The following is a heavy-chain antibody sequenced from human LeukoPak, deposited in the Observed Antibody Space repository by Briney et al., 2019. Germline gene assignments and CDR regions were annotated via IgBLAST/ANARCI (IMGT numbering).Heavy chain of an antibody. D-gene: IGHD2-15*01. CDR1: GGSISSSSYY. Sequence: PSETLSLTFTVSGGSISSSSYYWGWIRQPPGKGLEWIGSIYHSGSTYYNPSLKSRVTISVDRSKNQFSLKLSSVTAADTAVYYCARGDGVVEDYWGQGTLVTVSS. CDR2: IYHSGST. J-gene: IGHJ4*02. V-gene: IGHV4-39*07. CDR3: ARGDGVVEDY.